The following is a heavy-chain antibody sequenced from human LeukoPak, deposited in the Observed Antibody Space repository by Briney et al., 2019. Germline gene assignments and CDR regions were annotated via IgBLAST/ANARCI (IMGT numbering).Heavy chain of an antibody. CDR3: ARAYGSGSPSDY. D-gene: IGHD3-10*01. CDR2: FSAYNGNT. Sequence: GSVKVSCKASGYTFSTYGITWVRQAPGQGLEWMGWFSAYNGNTNYAQKLQGRLTVTTDTSTSTAYMELRSLRSDDTAVYYCARAYGSGSPSDYWGQGTLVTVSS. V-gene: IGHV1-18*01. J-gene: IGHJ4*02. CDR1: GYTFSTYG.